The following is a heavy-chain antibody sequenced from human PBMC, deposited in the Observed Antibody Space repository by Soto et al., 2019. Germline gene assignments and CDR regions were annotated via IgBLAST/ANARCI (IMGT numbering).Heavy chain of an antibody. D-gene: IGHD3-16*02. V-gene: IGHV1-69*01. CDR3: ARHLYDYVWGSYRH. CDR1: GYIFKNYA. Sequence: QVQLVQSGAEVKETGSSVKVSCKSSGYIFKNYAVTWLRQAPGQGLEWMGGIIPVFGTPDYSQKFRDRVTITADESTSTVYMELRSLTSEDTAVYYCARHLYDYVWGSYRHWGQGTLVNVSS. J-gene: IGHJ4*02. CDR2: IIPVFGTP.